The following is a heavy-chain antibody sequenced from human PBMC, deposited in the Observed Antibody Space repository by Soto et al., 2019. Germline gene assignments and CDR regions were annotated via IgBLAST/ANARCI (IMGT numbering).Heavy chain of an antibody. J-gene: IGHJ6*01. D-gene: IGHD6-6*01. CDR3: ARRGKQLVLDGMDV. V-gene: IGHV5-10-1*01. CDR1: GYSFTSYW. Sequence: PGESLKISCKGSGYSFTSYWISWVRQMPGKGLEWMGRIDPSDSYTNYSPSFQGHVTISADKSISTAYLQWSSLKASDTATYYCARRGKQLVLDGMDVWGQGTTVTVSS. CDR2: IDPSDSYT.